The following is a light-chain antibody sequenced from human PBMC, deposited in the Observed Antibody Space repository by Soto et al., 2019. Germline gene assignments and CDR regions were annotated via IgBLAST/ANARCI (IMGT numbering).Light chain of an antibody. CDR1: QSVSNNY. CDR3: QRYNNWPIT. V-gene: IGKV3-20*01. Sequence: IVLTQSPGTLSLSPGERATLYCRTSQSVSNNYLAWYQQKPGQAPRLLIYGASIRATGIPDRFSGSGSGTDFTLTISRLEPEDFAVYYCQRYNNWPITFGQGTRLEIK. J-gene: IGKJ5*01. CDR2: GAS.